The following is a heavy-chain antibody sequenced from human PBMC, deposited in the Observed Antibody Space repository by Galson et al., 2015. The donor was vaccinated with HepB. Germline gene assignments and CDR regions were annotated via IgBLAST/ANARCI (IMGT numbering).Heavy chain of an antibody. CDR1: GFSLSTSGMC. J-gene: IGHJ6*02. Sequence: PALVKPTQTLTLTCTFSGFSLSTSGMCVSWIRQPPGKALEWLARIDWDDDKYYSTSLKTRLTISKDTSKNQVVLTMTNMDPVDTATYYCARTTVMHYYYGMDVWGQGTTVTVSS. CDR2: IDWDDDK. CDR3: ARTTVMHYYYGMDV. V-gene: IGHV2-70*11. D-gene: IGHD4-17*01.